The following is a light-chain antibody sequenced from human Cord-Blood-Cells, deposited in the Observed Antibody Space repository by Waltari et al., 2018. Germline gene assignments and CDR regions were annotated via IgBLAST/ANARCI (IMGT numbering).Light chain of an antibody. CDR1: QSISSY. CDR3: QQSYSTPIT. CDR2: AAS. V-gene: IGKV1-39*01. J-gene: IGKJ5*01. Sequence: DIQMTQSPSSLSASVGDRVTITCRASQSISSYLNWYQQKPGKAPKRLIYAASRLQSGVPSRFSGSGSGTDFTLTISSLQPEDFATYYCQQSYSTPITFGQGTRLEIK.